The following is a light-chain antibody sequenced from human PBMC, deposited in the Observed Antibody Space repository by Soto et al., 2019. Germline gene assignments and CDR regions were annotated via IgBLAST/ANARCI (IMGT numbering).Light chain of an antibody. Sequence: QFALTQPPSASGSPGQSVTISCTGTKNDIGVYDFVSWYQHHPGKAPRLIIYEVVQRPSGVPDRFSGSKSGNTASLTVSGLQAADEADYFCKSYARSNTYVFGSGTKVTVL. V-gene: IGLV2-8*01. CDR3: KSYARSNTYV. CDR2: EVV. J-gene: IGLJ1*01. CDR1: KNDIGVYDF.